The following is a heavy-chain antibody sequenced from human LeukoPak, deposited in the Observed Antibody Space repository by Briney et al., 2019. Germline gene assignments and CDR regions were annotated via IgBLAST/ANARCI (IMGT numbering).Heavy chain of an antibody. V-gene: IGHV3-66*01. Sequence: GGSLRLSCAASGFTVSSNYMSWVRQAPGKGLEWVSVIYSDGSTYYADSVKGRFTISRDNSKNTLYLQMNGLRAEDTAVYYCARDLSVGMREYWGQGTLVTVSS. CDR1: GFTVSSNY. CDR2: IYSDGST. J-gene: IGHJ4*02. D-gene: IGHD2-15*01. CDR3: ARDLSVGMREY.